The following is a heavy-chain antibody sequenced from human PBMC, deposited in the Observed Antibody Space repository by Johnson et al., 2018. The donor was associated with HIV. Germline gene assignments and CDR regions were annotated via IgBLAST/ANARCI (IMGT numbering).Heavy chain of an antibody. CDR2: IYSGGST. J-gene: IGHJ3*02. Sequence: QVQLVESGGGVVQPGRSLRLSCAASGFTFSSYGMHWVRQAPGKGLEWVAVIYSGGSTYYADFVKGRFTISRDNSKNTLYLQMNSLRAEDAAVYYCAKDLVERSGISDDAFDIWGQGTMVTVSS. CDR1: GFTFSSYG. CDR3: AKDLVERSGISDDAFDI. V-gene: IGHV3-NL1*01. D-gene: IGHD3-10*01.